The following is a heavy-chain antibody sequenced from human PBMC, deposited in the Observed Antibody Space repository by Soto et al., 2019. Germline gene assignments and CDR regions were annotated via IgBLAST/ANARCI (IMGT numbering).Heavy chain of an antibody. J-gene: IGHJ4*02. CDR2: IIPIFGTA. Sequence: QVQLVQSGAEVKKPGSSVKVSCKASGGTFSSYAISWVRQAPGQGLEWMGGIIPIFGTANYAQKFQGRVTITADESTSTAYMELSSLRPEDTAVYYCARAMGIAGGKGGNYFDYWGQGTLVTVSS. CDR3: ARAMGIAGGKGGNYFDY. V-gene: IGHV1-69*12. D-gene: IGHD6-13*01. CDR1: GGTFSSYA.